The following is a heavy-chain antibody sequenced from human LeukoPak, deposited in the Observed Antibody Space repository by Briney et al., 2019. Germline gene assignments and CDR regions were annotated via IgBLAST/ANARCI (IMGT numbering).Heavy chain of an antibody. CDR1: GGSTSGYY. D-gene: IGHD6-13*01. CDR2: VHSGDNS. CDR3: ARGGAHSPSHDYFHQFMDV. Sequence: SETLSLTCTVSGGSTSGYYWSWIRQPAGKGLEWIGRVHSGDNSDSVPSLKSRLAMSLDTSTNQFSLKLTSVTAADMAVYYCARGGAHSPSHDYFHQFMDVWGKGTTVIVSS. J-gene: IGHJ6*03. V-gene: IGHV4-4*07.